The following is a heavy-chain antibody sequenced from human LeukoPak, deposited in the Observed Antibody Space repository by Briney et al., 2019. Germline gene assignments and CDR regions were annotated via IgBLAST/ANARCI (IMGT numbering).Heavy chain of an antibody. J-gene: IGHJ4*02. V-gene: IGHV1-69*04. Sequence: SVKVSCKASGGTFSSYAISWVRQAPGQGLEWMGRIIPILGIANYAQKFQGRVTITADKSTSTAYMELSSLRSEDTAVYYCATGQDCGGDCYRHWGQGTLVTVSS. D-gene: IGHD2-21*02. CDR2: IIPILGIA. CDR1: GGTFSSYA. CDR3: ATGQDCGGDCYRH.